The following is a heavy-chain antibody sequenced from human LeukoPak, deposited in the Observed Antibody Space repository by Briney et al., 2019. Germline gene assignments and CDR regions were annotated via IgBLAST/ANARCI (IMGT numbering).Heavy chain of an antibody. D-gene: IGHD1-26*01. CDR3: VRGRTSYNWFDP. Sequence: SETLSLTCTVSGGSISSYYWTWIRQPPGKGLEWIGYIFQSGSTNYNPSLKSRVTISVDTSKNQFSLKLSSVTAADTAVYYCVRGRTSYNWFDPWGQGTLVTVSS. V-gene: IGHV4-59*01. J-gene: IGHJ5*02. CDR1: GGSISSYY. CDR2: IFQSGST.